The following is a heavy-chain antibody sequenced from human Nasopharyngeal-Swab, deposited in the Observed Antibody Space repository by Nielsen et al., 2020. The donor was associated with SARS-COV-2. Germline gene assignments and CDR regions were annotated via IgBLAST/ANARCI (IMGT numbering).Heavy chain of an antibody. Sequence: GESLKISCAASGFTFSSHWMHWVRQAPGKGLVWVSRISEDGSITTYADSVKGRFTISRDNAKNTLFLQMQSLRADDTAIYYCTSQLGHPDSWGQGILVTVSS. CDR2: ISEDGSIT. J-gene: IGHJ4*02. CDR3: TSQLGHPDS. V-gene: IGHV3-74*01. CDR1: GFTFSSHW. D-gene: IGHD2-2*01.